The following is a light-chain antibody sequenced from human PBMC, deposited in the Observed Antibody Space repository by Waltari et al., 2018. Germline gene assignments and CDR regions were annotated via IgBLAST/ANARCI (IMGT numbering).Light chain of an antibody. CDR2: DLD. J-gene: IGLJ2*01. CDR3: CSYAGRYTSV. Sequence: QSALTQPRSVSGSPGTSLTLPSTGTNSDVGAYNYVSWYQQRPGKAPKLVIYDLDKRPSGVPDRFSGSKAGNTASLTISGLQADDEADYYCCSYAGRYTSVFGGGTKVTVL. CDR1: NSDVGAYNY. V-gene: IGLV2-11*01.